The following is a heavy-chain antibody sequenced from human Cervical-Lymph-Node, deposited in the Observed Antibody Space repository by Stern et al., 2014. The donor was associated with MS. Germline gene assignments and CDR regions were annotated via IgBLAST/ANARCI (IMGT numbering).Heavy chain of an antibody. Sequence: VQLVESGAKVKKPGSSVKVSCKASGGTLSRYAFSWVRQAPGQGLEWMGGIIPVSGKANYAQKFQGRGRLIADESTSTGYMELSSLRSEDAAVYYCACTFSGWDNPYHFYGMDVWGQGTTVTVSS. D-gene: IGHD6-19*01. CDR1: GGTLSRYA. J-gene: IGHJ6*02. CDR2: IIPVSGKA. CDR3: ACTFSGWDNPYHFYGMDV. V-gene: IGHV1-69*01.